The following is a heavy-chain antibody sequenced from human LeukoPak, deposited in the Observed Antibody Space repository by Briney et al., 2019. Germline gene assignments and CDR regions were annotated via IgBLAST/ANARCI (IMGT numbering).Heavy chain of an antibody. CDR2: INQDGREK. CDR3: AKGRDYGDY. CDR1: GFTFSSYR. Sequence: GGSLRLSCAVSGFTFSSYRMTWVRQVPGKGLQWVANINQDGREKYYMDSMKGRLNISRDNTENSVFLQLTSLRPEDTGIYFCAKGRDYGDYWGQGTLVAVSS. V-gene: IGHV3-7*01. J-gene: IGHJ4*02.